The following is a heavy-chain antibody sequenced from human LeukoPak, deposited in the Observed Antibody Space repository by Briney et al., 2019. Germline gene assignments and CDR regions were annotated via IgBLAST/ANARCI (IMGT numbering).Heavy chain of an antibody. J-gene: IGHJ4*02. CDR2: SYYSGGT. V-gene: IGHV4-59*11. CDR3: ARNRGSSSRFDY. D-gene: IGHD6-13*01. Sequence: PSETLSLTCTVSGGSISSHYWSWIRQSPGKGLEWIGYSYYSGGTNYNPSLKSRVTISVDTSKNQFSLKLNSVTAADTALYYCARNRGSSSRFDYWGQGTLVTVSS. CDR1: GGSISSHY.